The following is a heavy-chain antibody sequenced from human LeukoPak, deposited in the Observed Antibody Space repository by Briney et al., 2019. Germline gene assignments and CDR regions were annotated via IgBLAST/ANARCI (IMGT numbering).Heavy chain of an antibody. CDR1: GYPFTGYY. D-gene: IGHD6-19*01. CDR2: INPSSGDT. J-gene: IGHJ4*02. V-gene: IGHV1-2*02. CDR3: ARDGNEAVAGAGAVTF. Sequence: ASVKVSCKTSGYPFTGYYMHWVRQAPGQGLEWMGWINPSSGDTHYAQNFQGRVTTTRDTSISTAYMELSRLTSYDTAVYFCARDGNEAVAGAGAVTFWGQGTLVTVSS.